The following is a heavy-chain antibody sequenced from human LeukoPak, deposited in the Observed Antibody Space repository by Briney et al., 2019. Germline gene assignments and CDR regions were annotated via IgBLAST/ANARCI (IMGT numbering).Heavy chain of an antibody. CDR3: ARNYYDSSGYYYHDY. CDR1: GFTFSIYG. CDR2: IWYDGSNK. J-gene: IGHJ4*02. V-gene: IGHV3-33*01. D-gene: IGHD3-22*01. Sequence: GRSLRLSCAAPGFTFSIYGMHWVRQAPGKGLEWVAVIWYDGSNKYYADSVKGRFTISRDNSKNTLYLQMNSLRAEDTAVYYCARNYYDSSGYYYHDYWGQGTLVTVSS.